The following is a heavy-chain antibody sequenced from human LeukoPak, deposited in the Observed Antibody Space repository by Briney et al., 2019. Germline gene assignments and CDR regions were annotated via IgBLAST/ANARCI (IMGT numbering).Heavy chain of an antibody. D-gene: IGHD3-9*01. CDR3: ARVANITTFGMDV. Sequence: GGSLRLSCAASGFTFSSYGMHWVRQVRQAPGKGPEWVAVIWFDGSKKYYSDSVKGRFTISRDNSKNTLYLQMNSLRAEDTAVYYCARVANITTFGMDVWGQGTTVAVSS. V-gene: IGHV3-33*01. CDR1: GFTFSSYG. J-gene: IGHJ6*02. CDR2: IWFDGSKK.